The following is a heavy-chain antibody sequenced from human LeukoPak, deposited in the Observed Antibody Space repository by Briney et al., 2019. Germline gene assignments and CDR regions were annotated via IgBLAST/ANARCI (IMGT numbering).Heavy chain of an antibody. V-gene: IGHV3-33*01. J-gene: IGHJ4*02. Sequence: GGSLRLSCAASGFTFRSSGMQWVRQAPGMGLEWVAAIWYDGSNKYYADSVKGRFTISRDNSKNTLYLQMNSLRAEDTAVYYCARGDGYNFFDYWGQGTLVTVSS. CDR2: IWYDGSNK. CDR3: ARGDGYNFFDY. CDR1: GFTFRSSG. D-gene: IGHD5-24*01.